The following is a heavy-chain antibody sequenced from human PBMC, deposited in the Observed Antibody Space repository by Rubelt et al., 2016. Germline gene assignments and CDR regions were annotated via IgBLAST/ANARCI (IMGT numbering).Heavy chain of an antibody. D-gene: IGHD1-7*01. Sequence: QVQLQESGPGLVKPSETLSLTCTVSGGSISSYYWSWIRQPPGKGLEWIGEINHSGSTNYNPSLKSRVTLSVDTSKNQFSLKLSSGTAADTAVYYCASIRQRNWNYRYYYYGMDVWGQGTTVTVSS. CDR3: ASIRQRNWNYRYYYYGMDV. V-gene: IGHV4-59*12. J-gene: IGHJ6*02. CDR1: GGSISSYY. CDR2: INHSGST.